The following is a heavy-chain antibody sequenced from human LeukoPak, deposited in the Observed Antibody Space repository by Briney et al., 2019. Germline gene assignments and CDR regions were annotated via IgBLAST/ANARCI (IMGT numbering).Heavy chain of an antibody. CDR1: GYSFTSYW. V-gene: IGHV5-51*01. CDR2: IYPGDSDT. CDR3: ARSYYYGSGSYFLVGY. D-gene: IGHD3-10*01. Sequence: GESLKISCKGSGYSFTSYWIGWVRQMPGKGLEWMGIIYPGDSDTRYNPSFQGQVTISADKSISTAYLQWSSLKASDTAMYYCARSYYYGSGSYFLVGYWGQGTLVTVSS. J-gene: IGHJ4*02.